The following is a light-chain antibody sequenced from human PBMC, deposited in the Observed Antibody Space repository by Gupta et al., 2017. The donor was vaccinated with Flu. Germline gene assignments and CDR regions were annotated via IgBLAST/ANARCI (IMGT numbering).Light chain of an antibody. Sequence: EIVMTQSPATLSVSLGERATLSCRASQSVSSNLAWYQQKPGQAPRLLIYGASTRATGIPARFSGSGSETEFTLTISSLQSEDFAVYYCQQYNDWPPSYTFGQGTKVEIK. CDR1: QSVSSN. CDR3: QQYNDWPPSYT. CDR2: GAS. V-gene: IGKV3-15*01. J-gene: IGKJ2*01.